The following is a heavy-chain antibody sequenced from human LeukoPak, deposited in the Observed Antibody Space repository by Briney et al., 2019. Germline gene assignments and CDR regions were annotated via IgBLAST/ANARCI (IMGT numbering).Heavy chain of an antibody. D-gene: IGHD2-15*01. Sequence: RSSETLSLTCTVSGGSISSSSYYWGWIRQPPGKGLEWIGSIYYSGSTYYNPSLKSRVTISVDTSKNQFSLELSSVTAADTAVYYCARPYCSGGSCYLGTFDYWGQGTLVTVSS. CDR3: ARPYCSGGSCYLGTFDY. V-gene: IGHV4-39*01. J-gene: IGHJ4*02. CDR2: IYYSGST. CDR1: GGSISSSSYY.